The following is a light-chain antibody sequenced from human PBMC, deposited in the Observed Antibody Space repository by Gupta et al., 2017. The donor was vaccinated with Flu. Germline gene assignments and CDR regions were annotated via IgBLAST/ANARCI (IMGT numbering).Light chain of an antibody. V-gene: IGLV1-51*01. CDR3: GTWDSSLSAGGV. CDR2: DNN. J-gene: IGLJ3*02. CDR1: SSNIGNNY. Sequence: VTISCSGSSSNIGNNYVSWYQQLPGTAPKLLIYDNNKRPSGIPDRFSGSKSGTSATLGITGLQTGDEADYYCGTWDSSLSAGGVFGGGTKLTVL.